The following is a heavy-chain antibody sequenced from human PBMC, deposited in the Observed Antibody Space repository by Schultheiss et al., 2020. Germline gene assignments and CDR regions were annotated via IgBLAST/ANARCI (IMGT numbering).Heavy chain of an antibody. CDR3: ARDLGGYDSSVFQGDNWFDP. D-gene: IGHD5-12*01. V-gene: IGHV3-21*01. CDR1: GFTFSSYA. CDR2: ISSSSSYT. Sequence: GGSLRLSCAASGFTFSSYAMSWVRQAPGKGLEWVSYISSSSSYTNYADSVKGRFTISRDNAKNSLYLQMNSLRAEDTAVYYCARDLGGYDSSVFQGDNWFDPWGQGTLVTVSS. J-gene: IGHJ5*02.